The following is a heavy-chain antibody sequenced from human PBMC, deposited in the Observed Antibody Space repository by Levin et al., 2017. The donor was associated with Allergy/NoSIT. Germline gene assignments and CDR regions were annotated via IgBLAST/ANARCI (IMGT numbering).Heavy chain of an antibody. CDR2: ISVYNAKT. CDR3: ARDSSGVGATKGRFDP. Sequence: ASVKVSCKASGYTFPSYGISWVRQAPGQGLEWMGWISVYNAKTNYAQKFQGRVTMTTDTSTSTAYMELRSLRSDDTAVYYCARDSSGVGATKGRFDPWGQGTLVTVSS. V-gene: IGHV1-18*01. CDR1: GYTFPSYG. J-gene: IGHJ5*02. D-gene: IGHD1-26*01.